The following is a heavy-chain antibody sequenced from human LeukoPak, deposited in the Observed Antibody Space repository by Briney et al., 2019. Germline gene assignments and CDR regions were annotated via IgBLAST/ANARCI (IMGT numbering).Heavy chain of an antibody. Sequence: AGGSLRLSCAASGFTFDDYAMHWVRQAPGKGLEWVSGISWNSGSIGYADSVKGRFTISRDNAKNSLYLQMNSLRAEDTALYYCAVGLWCGELWGRGTLVTVSS. D-gene: IGHD3-10*01. CDR2: ISWNSGSI. J-gene: IGHJ4*02. CDR1: GFTFDDYA. CDR3: AVGLWCGEL. V-gene: IGHV3-9*01.